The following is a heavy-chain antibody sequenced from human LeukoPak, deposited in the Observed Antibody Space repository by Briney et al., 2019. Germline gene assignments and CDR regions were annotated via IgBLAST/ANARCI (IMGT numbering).Heavy chain of an antibody. Sequence: PGGSLRLSCAVSGFTFDDYGMSWVRRAPGKGLEWVSGINWNGGSTGYADSVKGRFTISRDNAKNSLYLQMNSLRAEDTALYYCVRDGYKAFDIWGQGTMVTVSS. CDR2: INWNGGST. D-gene: IGHD1-14*01. CDR3: VRDGYKAFDI. CDR1: GFTFDDYG. J-gene: IGHJ3*02. V-gene: IGHV3-20*04.